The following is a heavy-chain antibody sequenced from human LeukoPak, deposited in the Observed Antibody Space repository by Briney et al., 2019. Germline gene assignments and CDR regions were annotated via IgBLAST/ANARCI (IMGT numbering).Heavy chain of an antibody. CDR2: IYYTGST. D-gene: IGHD6-13*01. J-gene: IGHJ4*02. Sequence: SETLSLTCTVSGGSISYHFWSWFRRPPGKGLENIGYIYYTGSTNYNPSFKSRATVSVDTSKNQFSLRLSSVTAADTAVYYCARDPGDTSWYNFDYWGQGILVTVS. CDR1: GGSISYHF. V-gene: IGHV4-59*11. CDR3: ARDPGDTSWYNFDY.